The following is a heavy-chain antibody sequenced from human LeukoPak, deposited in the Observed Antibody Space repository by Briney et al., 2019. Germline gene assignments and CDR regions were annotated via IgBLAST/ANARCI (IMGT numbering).Heavy chain of an antibody. D-gene: IGHD3-22*01. CDR1: GYTFTGYY. CDR2: INPNSGGT. Sequence: ASVKVSCKASGYTFTGYYMHWVRQAPGQGLGWMGWINPNSGGTNYAQKFQGRVTMTRDTSISTAYMELSRLRSDDTAVYYCARGPITMIVVVITSGFGYWGQGTLVTVSS. J-gene: IGHJ4*02. CDR3: ARGPITMIVVVITSGFGY. V-gene: IGHV1-2*02.